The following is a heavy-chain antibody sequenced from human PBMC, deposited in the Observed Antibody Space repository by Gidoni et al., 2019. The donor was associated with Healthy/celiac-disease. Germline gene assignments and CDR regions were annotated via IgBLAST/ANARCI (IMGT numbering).Heavy chain of an antibody. J-gene: IGHJ3*02. Sequence: EVQLVESGGGLVQPGGSLTRSCAASGFTFLGSSMHWVRQAYGKGLEWVGRIRSKANSYATAYAASVKGRFTISRDDSKNTAYLQMNSLKTEDTAVYYCTRLAGGDDDAFDIWGQGTMVTVSS. V-gene: IGHV3-73*01. CDR1: GFTFLGSS. CDR3: TRLAGGDDDAFDI. D-gene: IGHD1-1*01. CDR2: IRSKANSYAT.